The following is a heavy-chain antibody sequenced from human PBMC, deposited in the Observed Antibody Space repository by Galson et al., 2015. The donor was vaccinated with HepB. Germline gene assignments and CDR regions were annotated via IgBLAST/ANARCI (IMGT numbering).Heavy chain of an antibody. CDR3: ARHPSIAARRADY. CDR1: GFTFSSYS. J-gene: IGHJ4*02. Sequence: SLRLSCAASGFTFSSYSMNWVRQAPGKGLEWVSSISSSSSYIYYADSVKGRFTISRDNAKNSLYLQMNSLRAEDTAVYYCARHPSIAARRADYWGQGTLVTVSS. CDR2: ISSSSSYI. D-gene: IGHD6-6*01. V-gene: IGHV3-21*01.